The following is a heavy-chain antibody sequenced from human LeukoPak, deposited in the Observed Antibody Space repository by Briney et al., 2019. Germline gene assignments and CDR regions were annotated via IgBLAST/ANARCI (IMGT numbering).Heavy chain of an antibody. V-gene: IGHV3-21*04. CDR3: AKDSTDGDIVVVPAAIYFDY. CDR2: ISSSSYI. J-gene: IGHJ4*02. CDR1: GFTFSSYS. Sequence: GGSLRLSCAASGFTFSSYSMNWVRQAPGKGLEWVSSISSSSYIYYADSVKGRFTISRDNAKNSLYLQMNSLRAEDTALYYCAKDSTDGDIVVVPAAIYFDYWGQGTLVTVSS. D-gene: IGHD2-2*01.